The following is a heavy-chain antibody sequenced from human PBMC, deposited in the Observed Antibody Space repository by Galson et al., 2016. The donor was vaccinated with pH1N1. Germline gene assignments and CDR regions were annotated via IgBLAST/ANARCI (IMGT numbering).Heavy chain of an antibody. CDR1: GYTLTSYD. CDR3: ARGPVYWYFDL. CDR2: MNPNNDNA. Sequence: SVKVSCKASGYTLTSYDINWVRQATGRGLEWMGWMNPNNDNADYAPKFQGRVTLTRNASINTAYMELSSLTSEDTAVYYCARGPVYWYFDLWGRGTPVIVSS. V-gene: IGHV1-8*01. J-gene: IGHJ2*01.